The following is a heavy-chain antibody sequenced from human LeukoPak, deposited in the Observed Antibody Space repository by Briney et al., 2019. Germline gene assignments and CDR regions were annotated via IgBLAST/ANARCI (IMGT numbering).Heavy chain of an antibody. CDR2: ITSSSTYT. CDR1: GFIFSSYG. D-gene: IGHD3-22*01. J-gene: IGHJ4*02. CDR3: ARDTYESSGSLDY. V-gene: IGHV3-21*01. Sequence: GGSLKLSCAASGFIFSSYGMNWVRQAPGKGLEWVSSITSSSTYTYYVDSVKGRFTISRDNAKNSLYLQMNSLRAEDTALYYCARDTYESSGSLDYWGQGTLVTVSS.